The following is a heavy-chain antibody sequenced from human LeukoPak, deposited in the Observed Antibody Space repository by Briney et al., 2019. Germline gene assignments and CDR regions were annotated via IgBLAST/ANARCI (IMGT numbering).Heavy chain of an antibody. V-gene: IGHV5-51*01. D-gene: IGHD5-12*01. CDR2: IYADDSDV. J-gene: IGHJ6*03. CDR1: GYSFTLYW. CDR3: VRHGYSGYARRGRTHYYHYIDV. Sequence: GESLKISCKGSGYSFTLYWIGWVRQMPGKGLEWMAIIYADDSDVRYSPSFQGQVPISVDKSISTAYLQWSSLKAPDTPMYYRVRHGYSGYARRGRTHYYHYIDVWGKGTTLTVSS.